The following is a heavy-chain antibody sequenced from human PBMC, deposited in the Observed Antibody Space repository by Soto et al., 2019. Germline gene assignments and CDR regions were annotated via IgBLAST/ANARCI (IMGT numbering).Heavy chain of an antibody. D-gene: IGHD4-17*01. CDR3: AKDAVSGDGIWLMDS. CDR2: LLRSGSTA. CDR1: GFTFSNYA. J-gene: IGHJ5*02. Sequence: SLRLSCAASGFTFSNYAMTWARRAPGKGLEWVSSLLRSGSTAYYADSVRGRFTISSDTSANSLYLQMDSLRAEDTAIYYCAKDAVSGDGIWLMDSWGQGTVVTVSS. V-gene: IGHV3-23*01.